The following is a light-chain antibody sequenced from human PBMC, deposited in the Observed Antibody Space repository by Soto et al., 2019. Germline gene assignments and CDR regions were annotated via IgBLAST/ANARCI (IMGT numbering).Light chain of an antibody. V-gene: IGKV3-20*01. CDR1: QSLNTKY. Sequence: DIVLTQSPGTLSLSPGERATLSCRARQSLNTKYLAWYQQKPGQAPRPLISGVSSRATGIPDRFSGSGSGTDFILTISRVEPEDFAVYYCQQFGTSSLVTFGPGTKVDIK. J-gene: IGKJ3*01. CDR2: GVS. CDR3: QQFGTSSLVT.